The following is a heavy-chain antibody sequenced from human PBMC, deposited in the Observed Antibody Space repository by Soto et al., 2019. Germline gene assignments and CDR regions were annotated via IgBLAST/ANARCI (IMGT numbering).Heavy chain of an antibody. CDR1: GYTFTDYF. Sequence: QVQLVQSGDEVKKPGASVKVSCKASGYTFTDYFFHWVRQAPGQGLEWLGWLNPNSGGTDSAQKFQPWVTMTTDTSISTAYLLLNRLRSDDTAVYYCASSLRIGIQFGFDYWGQGTLVTVSS. CDR2: LNPNSGGT. J-gene: IGHJ4*02. V-gene: IGHV1-2*04. CDR3: ASSLRIGIQFGFDY. D-gene: IGHD3-10*01.